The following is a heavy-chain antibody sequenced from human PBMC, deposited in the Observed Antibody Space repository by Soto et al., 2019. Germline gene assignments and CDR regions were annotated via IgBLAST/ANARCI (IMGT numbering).Heavy chain of an antibody. CDR1: GGSFSGYY. CDR3: ASVTMAYFDY. Sequence: PSETLSLTCAVYGGSFSGYYWSWIRQPPGKGLEWIGEINHSGSTNYNPSLKSRVTISVDTPKNQFSLKLSSVTAADTAVYYCASVTMAYFDYWGQGTLVTVS. CDR2: INHSGST. V-gene: IGHV4-34*01. J-gene: IGHJ4*02.